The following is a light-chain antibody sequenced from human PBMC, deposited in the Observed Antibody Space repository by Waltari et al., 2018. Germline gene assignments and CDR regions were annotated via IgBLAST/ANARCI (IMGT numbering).Light chain of an antibody. CDR2: DVT. J-gene: IGLJ3*02. CDR3: SSYTTSTWV. Sequence: QSALTQPASVSGSPGQSITISCTGTSSDVGGYNYVSWYQQHPGKAPKLMIYDVTKRPSGVSNRFSGSKSANTDSLTISGLQAEDEADYYCSSYTTSTWVFGGGTKLTVL. CDR1: SSDVGGYNY. V-gene: IGLV2-14*01.